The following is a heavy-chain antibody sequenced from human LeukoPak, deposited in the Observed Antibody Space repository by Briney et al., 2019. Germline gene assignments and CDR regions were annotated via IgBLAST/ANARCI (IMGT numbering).Heavy chain of an antibody. CDR1: GGSISSYY. D-gene: IGHD4-11*01. J-gene: IGHJ6*02. CDR2: IYYSGST. V-gene: IGHV4-59*01. CDR3: ARVGVTTSFRGTYYYGMDV. Sequence: SETLSLTCTVSGGSISSYYWSWIRQPPGKGLEWIGYIYYSGSTNYNPSLKSRVTISVDTSKNQFSLKLSPVTAADTAVYYCARVGVTTSFRGTYYYGMDVWGQGTTVTVSS.